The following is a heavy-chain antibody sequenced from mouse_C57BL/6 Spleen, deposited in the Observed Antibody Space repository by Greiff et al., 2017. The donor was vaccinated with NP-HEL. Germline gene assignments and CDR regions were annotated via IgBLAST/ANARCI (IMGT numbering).Heavy chain of an antibody. CDR3: ASESTLGRGWYFDV. V-gene: IGHV1-22*01. CDR1: GYTFTDYN. D-gene: IGHD2-1*01. Sequence: VQLKQSGPELVKPGASVKMSCKASGYTFTDYNMHWVKQSHGKSLEWIGYINPNNGGTSYNQKFKGKATLTVNKSSSTAYMELRSLTSEDSAVYYCASESTLGRGWYFDVWGTGTTVTVSS. CDR2: INPNNGGT. J-gene: IGHJ1*03.